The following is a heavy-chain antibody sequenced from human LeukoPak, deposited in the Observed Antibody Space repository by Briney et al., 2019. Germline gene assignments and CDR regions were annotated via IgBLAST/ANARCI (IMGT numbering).Heavy chain of an antibody. CDR1: GIIFETYA. V-gene: IGHV3-23*01. J-gene: IGHJ4*02. Sequence: GGSLSLSCEVSGIIFETYAMNWVRQAPGKGLEWVAGISGTGAHTYYADSVKGRFTVSRDNSRDTLYLLLKSLRAEDTAVYFCAKDIHVAAAVPAPYWGQGTLVTVSS. D-gene: IGHD6-13*01. CDR3: AKDIHVAAAVPAPY. CDR2: ISGTGAHT.